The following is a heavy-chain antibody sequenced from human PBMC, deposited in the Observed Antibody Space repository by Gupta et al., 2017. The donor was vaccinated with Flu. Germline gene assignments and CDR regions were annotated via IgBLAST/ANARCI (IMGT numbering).Heavy chain of an antibody. D-gene: IGHD2-2*01. J-gene: IGHJ4*02. Sequence: APGKGLEWVSVIYSGGSTYYADSVKGRFTISRHNSKNTLYLQMNSLRAEDTAVYYCARARRGSSTSCYHNDYWGQGTLVTVYS. CDR2: IYSGGST. V-gene: IGHV3-53*04. CDR3: ARARRGSSTSCYHNDY.